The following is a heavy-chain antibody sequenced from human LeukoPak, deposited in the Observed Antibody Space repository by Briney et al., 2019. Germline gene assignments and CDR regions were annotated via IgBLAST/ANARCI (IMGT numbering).Heavy chain of an antibody. V-gene: IGHV1-8*01. Sequence: GASVKVSCKASGYTFTSYDINWVRQATGQGLEWMGWMNPNSGNTGYAQKFQGRVTMTRNTSISTAYMELSSLRSEDTAVYYCARGAPGSYLYYYYYYMDVWGKGTTVTVSS. J-gene: IGHJ6*03. CDR2: MNPNSGNT. CDR1: GYTFTSYD. CDR3: ARGAPGSYLYYYYYYMDV. D-gene: IGHD1-26*01.